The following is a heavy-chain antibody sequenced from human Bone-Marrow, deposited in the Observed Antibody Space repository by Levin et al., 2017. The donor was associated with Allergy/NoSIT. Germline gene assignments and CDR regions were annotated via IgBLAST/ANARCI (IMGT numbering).Heavy chain of an antibody. D-gene: IGHD2-2*01. Sequence: GGSLRLSCEASGFTFSDYSFNWVRQAPGKGLEWVSYISSSSSFVYYADSVKGRFTMSRDNAKKSLHLQMNSLGAEDAAVYYCARDLLVPGGRLFDYWGRGTLVTVSS. CDR3: ARDLLVPGGRLFDY. V-gene: IGHV3-21*05. CDR2: ISSSSSFV. CDR1: GFTFSDYS. J-gene: IGHJ4*02.